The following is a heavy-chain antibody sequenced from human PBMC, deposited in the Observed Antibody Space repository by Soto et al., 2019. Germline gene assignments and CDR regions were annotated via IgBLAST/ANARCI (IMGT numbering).Heavy chain of an antibody. V-gene: IGHV4-61*01. CDR2: IHYSGST. D-gene: IGHD6-13*01. CDR1: GGSFSSGSYY. J-gene: IGHJ4*02. Sequence: PSETLSLTCTVSGGSFSSGSYYWSWIRHPPGKGLEWIGYIHYSGSTNYNPSLKSRVTISVDTSKNQFSLKLSSVTAADTAVYYCARSRDAAGHFEYWGQGNMVTDSS. CDR3: ARSRDAAGHFEY.